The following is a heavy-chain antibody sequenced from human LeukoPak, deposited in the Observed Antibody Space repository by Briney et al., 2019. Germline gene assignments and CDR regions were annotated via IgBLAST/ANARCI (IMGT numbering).Heavy chain of an antibody. D-gene: IGHD3-10*01. CDR1: GGPISSYY. CDR3: ARRYNYGKGVFDY. V-gene: IGHV4-59*08. J-gene: IGHJ4*02. CDR2: IYYSERI. Sequence: SETLSLTCTVSGGPISSYYWSWIRQSPGKGLEWIGYIYYSERINSKASLKSRVTISVDTSKNQCSLKLSSVTAADTAVYYCARRYNYGKGVFDYWGQGTLVTVSS.